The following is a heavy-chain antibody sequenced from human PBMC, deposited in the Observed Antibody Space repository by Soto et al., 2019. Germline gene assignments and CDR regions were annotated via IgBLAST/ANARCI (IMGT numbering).Heavy chain of an antibody. CDR3: ARDRYYYDSSGYYRFDY. V-gene: IGHV3-33*01. D-gene: IGHD3-22*01. CDR1: GFTFSSYG. CDR2: IWYDGSNK. Sequence: PGGSLRLSCAASGFTFSSYGMHWVRQAPGKGLEWVAVIWYDGSNKYYADSVKGRFTISRDNSKNTLYLQMNSLRAEDTAVYYCARDRYYYDSSGYYRFDYWGQGTLVTVSS. J-gene: IGHJ4*02.